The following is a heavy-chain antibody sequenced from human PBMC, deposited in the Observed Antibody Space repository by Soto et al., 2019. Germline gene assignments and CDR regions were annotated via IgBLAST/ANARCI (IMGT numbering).Heavy chain of an antibody. CDR3: ARARIAAAGFVYYFDY. CDR2: IDWDDDK. V-gene: IGHV2-70*01. CDR1: GFSLSTSGMC. Sequence: SGPTLVNPTQTLTLTCTFSGFSLSTSGMCVSWIRQPPGKALEWLALIDWDDDKYYSTSLKTRLTISKDTSKNQVVLTMTNMDPVDTATYYCARARIAAAGFVYYFDYWGQGTLVTVSS. J-gene: IGHJ4*02. D-gene: IGHD6-13*01.